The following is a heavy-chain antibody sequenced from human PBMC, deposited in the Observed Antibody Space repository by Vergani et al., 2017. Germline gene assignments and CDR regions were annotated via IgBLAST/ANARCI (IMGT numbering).Heavy chain of an antibody. CDR3: ARVANYDFWSGYYGAYYGIDV. D-gene: IGHD3-3*01. V-gene: IGHV4-59*01. Sequence: QVQLQESGPGLVKPSETLSLTGTVSGGSISSYYWSWIRQPPGTGLEWIGYIYYSGSTNYNPYLKSRVTISVDTSKNQFSLKLSSVTAADTAVYYCARVANYDFWSGYYGAYYGIDVWGQGTTVTVSS. J-gene: IGHJ6*02. CDR2: IYYSGST. CDR1: GGSISSYY.